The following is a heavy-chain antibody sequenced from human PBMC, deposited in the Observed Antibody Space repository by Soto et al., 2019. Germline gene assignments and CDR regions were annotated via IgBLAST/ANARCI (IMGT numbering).Heavy chain of an antibody. CDR1: GFTFDDYA. Sequence: GGSLRLSCAASGFTFDDYAMHWVRQAPGKGLEWVSGISWNSASISYADSVKGRFTISRDNAKNSLYLQMNSLRAEYTALYYCAKANYYYVWGSYRYYFDYLGQVTLVTVSS. CDR3: AKANYYYVWGSYRYYFDY. J-gene: IGHJ4*02. V-gene: IGHV3-9*01. D-gene: IGHD3-16*02. CDR2: ISWNSASI.